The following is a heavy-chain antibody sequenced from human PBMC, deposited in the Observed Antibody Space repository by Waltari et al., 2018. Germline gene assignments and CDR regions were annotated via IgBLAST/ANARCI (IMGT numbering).Heavy chain of an antibody. CDR1: GFTFTSSA. CDR2: IVVGSGNT. V-gene: IGHV1-58*01. D-gene: IGHD3-3*01. CDR3: AAGTYYDFWSGSRGPDAFDI. J-gene: IGHJ3*02. Sequence: QMQLVQSGPEVKKPGTSVKVSCKASGFTFTSSAVQWVRQARGQRLEWIGWIVVGSGNTNYEQKFQERVTITRDMSTSTAYMELSSLRSEDTAVYYCAAGTYYDFWSGSRGPDAFDIWGQGTMVTVSS.